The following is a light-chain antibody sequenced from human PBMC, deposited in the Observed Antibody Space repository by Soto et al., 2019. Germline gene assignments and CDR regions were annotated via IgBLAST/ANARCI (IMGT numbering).Light chain of an antibody. CDR3: QKRSNWRVN. V-gene: IGKV3-11*01. J-gene: IGKJ4*01. CDR1: QSVNIY. Sequence: ELVLTQSPATLSLSPGERATLSFRASQSVNIYLAWYQQKPGQAPRLLIYDASNRATGIPARFSGSGSGTDFTLTISSLEPEDIAVYYCQKRSNWRVNCGGGNTGDIK. CDR2: DAS.